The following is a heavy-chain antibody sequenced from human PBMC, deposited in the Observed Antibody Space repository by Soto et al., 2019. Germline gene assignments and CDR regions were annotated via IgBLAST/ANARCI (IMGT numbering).Heavy chain of an antibody. CDR3: ARDWVEQPAVGYYGMDV. J-gene: IGHJ6*02. CDR1: GFTFSSYA. CDR2: ISYDGSNK. D-gene: IGHD6-13*01. V-gene: IGHV3-30-3*01. Sequence: GGSLRLSCAASGFTFSSYAMHWVRQAPGKGLEWVAVISYDGSNKYYADSVKGRFTISRDNSKNTLYLQMNSLRAEDTAVYYCARDWVEQPAVGYYGMDVWGQGTTVTVSS.